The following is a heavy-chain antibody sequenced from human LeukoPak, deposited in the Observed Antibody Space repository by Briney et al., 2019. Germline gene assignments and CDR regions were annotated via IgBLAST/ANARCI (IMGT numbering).Heavy chain of an antibody. J-gene: IGHJ4*02. Sequence: GRSLRLSCAASGFTFSNYGLHWVRQAPGKGLEWLAAMWFDGSHKYYADSVKGRFTISRDNSKSMLYLQMNSLRAEDTAVYYCARDITGDPPPYYFDYWGQGSLVTVSS. CDR1: GFTFSNYG. CDR3: ARDITGDPPPYYFDY. V-gene: IGHV3-33*01. D-gene: IGHD7-27*01. CDR2: MWFDGSHK.